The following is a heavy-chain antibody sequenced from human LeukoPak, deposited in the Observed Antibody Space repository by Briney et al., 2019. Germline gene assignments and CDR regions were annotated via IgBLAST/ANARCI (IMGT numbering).Heavy chain of an antibody. Sequence: GESLTISCRLSGFSSTTYWIAWVRQMPGKGLEWKGVIQPDDSDTTYSPSFQGQVSISADKSIDTAFLHWSSLEASDTAVYYCARPLFSSNYKAFDLWGQGTLVTVSS. J-gene: IGHJ3*01. CDR3: ARPLFSSNYKAFDL. D-gene: IGHD4-11*01. CDR1: GFSSTTYW. V-gene: IGHV5-51*01. CDR2: IQPDDSDT.